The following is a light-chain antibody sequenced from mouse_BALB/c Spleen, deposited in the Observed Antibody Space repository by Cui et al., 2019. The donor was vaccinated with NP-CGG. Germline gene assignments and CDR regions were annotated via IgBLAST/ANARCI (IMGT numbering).Light chain of an antibody. CDR2: GTN. Sequence: QAVLTQESALTTSPGETVTLTCRSSTGAVTTSNYANWVQEKPDHLFTGLIGGTNNRVPGVPARFSGSLIGDKAALTITGAQTEDEAIYFCSLWYSNHWVFGGGTKPTVL. CDR3: SLWYSNHWV. V-gene: IGLV1*01. J-gene: IGLJ1*01. CDR1: TGAVTTSNY.